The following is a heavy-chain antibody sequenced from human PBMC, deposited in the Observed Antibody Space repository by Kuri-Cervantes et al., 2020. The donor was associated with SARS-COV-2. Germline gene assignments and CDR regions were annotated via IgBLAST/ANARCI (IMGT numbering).Heavy chain of an antibody. V-gene: IGHV1-18*01. J-gene: IGHJ3*02. D-gene: IGHD3-3*01. CDR1: GGTFSSYA. CDR3: ARGRDYDFWSGYPPVLYAFDI. Sequence: ASVKVSCMASGGTFSSYAISWVRQAPGQGLEWMGWISAYNGNTNYAQKLQGRVTMTTDTSTSTAYMELRSLRSDDTAVYYCARGRDYDFWSGYPPVLYAFDIWGQGTMVTVSS. CDR2: ISAYNGNT.